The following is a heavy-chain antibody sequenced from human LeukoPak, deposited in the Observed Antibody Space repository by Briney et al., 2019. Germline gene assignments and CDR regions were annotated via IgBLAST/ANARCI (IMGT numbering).Heavy chain of an antibody. V-gene: IGHV3-30-3*01. Sequence: GGSLRPSCAASGFTFSSYAMHWVRQAPGKGLEWVAVISYDGSNKYYADSVKGRFTISRDNSKNTLYLQMNSLRAEDTAVYYCARVALAYYYGSGTNWFDPWGQGTLVTVSS. CDR2: ISYDGSNK. CDR3: ARVALAYYYGSGTNWFDP. CDR1: GFTFSSYA. J-gene: IGHJ5*02. D-gene: IGHD3-10*01.